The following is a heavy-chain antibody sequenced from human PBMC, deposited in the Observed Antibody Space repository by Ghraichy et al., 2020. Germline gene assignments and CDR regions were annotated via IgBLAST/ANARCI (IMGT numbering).Heavy chain of an antibody. D-gene: IGHD2-15*01. CDR2: ISAYNGDT. CDR1: GYTFTSYG. Sequence: ASVKVSCKASGYTFTSYGISWVRQAPGQGLEWMGWISAYNGDTNYAQKLQGRVTMTTDTSTSTAYMELRSLRSDDTAVYYCARLGYCSGGSCYDYYYYYYMDVWGKGTTVTVSS. J-gene: IGHJ6*03. V-gene: IGHV1-18*01. CDR3: ARLGYCSGGSCYDYYYYYYMDV.